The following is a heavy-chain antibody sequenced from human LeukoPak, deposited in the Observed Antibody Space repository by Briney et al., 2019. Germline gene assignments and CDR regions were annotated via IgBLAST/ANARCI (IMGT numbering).Heavy chain of an antibody. Sequence: GGSLRLSCAASGFTFDDYVMNWVRQAPGKGLEWVSGISWNSGTIGYADSVKGRFTISRDNAKNSLYLQMNSLGAEDTALYYCVKGAAYHLGDAFDIWGQGTMVTVSS. J-gene: IGHJ3*02. V-gene: IGHV3-9*01. D-gene: IGHD2-15*01. CDR3: VKGAAYHLGDAFDI. CDR1: GFTFDDYV. CDR2: ISWNSGTI.